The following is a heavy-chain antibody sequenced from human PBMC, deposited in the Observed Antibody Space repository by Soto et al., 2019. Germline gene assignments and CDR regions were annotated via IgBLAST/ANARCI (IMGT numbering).Heavy chain of an antibody. CDR3: ASVEPDDHSGWGVLAFDN. J-gene: IGHJ4*02. CDR1: GGSISIANYY. Sequence: QVQLQESGPGLVKPSQTLSLTCTVSGGSISIANYYWSWIRQPPGKGLECIGYIHYSGGTYYSPSLRRRTSISVDTSKNQYSLRLTSVSAADTAVYYCASVEPDDHSGWGVLAFDNWGQGALVTVSS. V-gene: IGHV4-30-4*01. D-gene: IGHD3-22*01. CDR2: IHYSGGT.